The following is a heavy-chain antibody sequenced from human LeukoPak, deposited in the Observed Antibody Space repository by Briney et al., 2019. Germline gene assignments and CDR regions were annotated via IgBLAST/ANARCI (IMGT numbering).Heavy chain of an antibody. CDR1: GFTVSSNY. J-gene: IGHJ6*04. CDR2: IYSGGST. D-gene: IGHD2-15*01. CDR3: ARDGTYCSGGSCDYYGMDV. V-gene: IGHV3-53*01. Sequence: PGGSLRLSCAASGFTVSSNYMSWVRQAPGKGLEWVSVIYSGGSTYYADSVKGRFTISRDNSKNTLYLQMNSLRAEDTAVYYCARDGTYCSGGSCDYYGMDVWGKGTTVTVSS.